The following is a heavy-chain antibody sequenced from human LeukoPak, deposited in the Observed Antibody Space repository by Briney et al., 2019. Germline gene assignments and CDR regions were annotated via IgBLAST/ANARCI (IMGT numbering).Heavy chain of an antibody. Sequence: PSETLSLTCTVSGGSISSYYWSWIRQPPGKGLEWIGYIYYSGSTNYNPSLKSRVTISVDTSKNQFSLKLSSVTAADTAVYYCASGSSWAFDYWGQGTLVTVSS. V-gene: IGHV4-59*01. D-gene: IGHD3-10*01. J-gene: IGHJ4*02. CDR1: GGSISSYY. CDR3: ASGSSWAFDY. CDR2: IYYSGST.